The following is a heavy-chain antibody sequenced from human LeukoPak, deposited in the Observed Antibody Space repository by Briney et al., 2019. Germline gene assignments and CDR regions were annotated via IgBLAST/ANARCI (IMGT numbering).Heavy chain of an antibody. J-gene: IGHJ5*02. D-gene: IGHD3-16*01. CDR3: ARELRGSDAGNWFDP. Sequence: SGGSLRLSCAASGFTFTTYAMSWVRQIPGKGLEWVSGIPSTGSDTYYADSVKGRFTISRDNSKNTLYLQMNSLRAEATAVYYCARELRGSDAGNWFDPWGQGTLVTVSS. V-gene: IGHV3-23*01. CDR1: GFTFTTYA. CDR2: IPSTGSDT.